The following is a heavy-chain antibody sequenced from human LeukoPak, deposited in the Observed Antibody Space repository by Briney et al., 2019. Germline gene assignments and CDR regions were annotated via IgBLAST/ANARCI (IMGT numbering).Heavy chain of an antibody. Sequence: GGPLRLSCAASGFTFSDYGMHWVRQAPGTGLEWVAFIRYDGGNTYYADSVKGRFTISRDNSKNTLYLQMNTLRIEDTALYYCAKVPTYSVTVPQPFDYWGQGTLVTVSS. V-gene: IGHV3-30*02. CDR1: GFTFSDYG. CDR2: IRYDGGNT. J-gene: IGHJ4*02. CDR3: AKVPTYSVTVPQPFDY. D-gene: IGHD2-21*01.